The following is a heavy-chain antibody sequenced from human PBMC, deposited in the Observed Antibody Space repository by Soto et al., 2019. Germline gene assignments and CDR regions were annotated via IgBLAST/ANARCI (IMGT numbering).Heavy chain of an antibody. D-gene: IGHD4-4*01. J-gene: IGHJ4*02. Sequence: SETLSLTCTVSGGSMSSNYWSWIRQPPAKGLEWIGFVYYGGTNYNPSFESRVTMSVDTPKKQFSLELSDVTAADTVVYYCVSYRGAFYFDHWGQGTLVTVSS. V-gene: IGHV4-59*01. CDR3: VSYRGAFYFDH. CDR1: GGSMSSNY. CDR2: VYYGGT.